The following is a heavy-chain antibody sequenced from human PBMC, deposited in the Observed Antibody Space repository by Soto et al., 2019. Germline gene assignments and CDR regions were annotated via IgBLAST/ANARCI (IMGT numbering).Heavy chain of an antibody. CDR2: ISSSSSTI. D-gene: IGHD2-8*01. J-gene: IGHJ6*02. CDR1: GFTFSSYS. CDR3: ARDRAVYAPWGMDV. V-gene: IGHV3-48*02. Sequence: GGSLRLSCAASGFTFSSYSMNWVRQAPGKGLEWVSYISSSSSTIYYADSVKGRFTISRDNAKNSLYLQMNSLRDEDTAVYYCARDRAVYAPWGMDVWGQGTTVTVSS.